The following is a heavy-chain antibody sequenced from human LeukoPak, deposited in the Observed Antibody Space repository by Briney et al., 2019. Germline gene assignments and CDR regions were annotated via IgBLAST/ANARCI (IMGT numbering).Heavy chain of an antibody. V-gene: IGHV3-9*01. D-gene: IGHD3-16*01. Sequence: GGSLRLSCAASGFTFDDYAMHWVRHAPGKGLGWVSGISWNSGSIGYADSVKGRFTISRDNAKNSLYLQMNSLRAEDTALYYCAKALVGEQYYFDYWGQGTLVTVSS. CDR1: GFTFDDYA. J-gene: IGHJ4*02. CDR2: ISWNSGSI. CDR3: AKALVGEQYYFDY.